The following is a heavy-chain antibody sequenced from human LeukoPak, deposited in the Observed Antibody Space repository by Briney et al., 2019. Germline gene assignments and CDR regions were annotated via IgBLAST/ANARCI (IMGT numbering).Heavy chain of an antibody. V-gene: IGHV1-18*01. J-gene: IGHJ4*02. CDR1: GYTFTSYG. Sequence: ASVKVSCKASGYTFTSYGISWVRQAPGQGLEWMGWISAYNGNANYAQKLQGRVTMTTDTSTSTAYMELRSLRSDDTAVYYCAREGWSYSSSWYGTPYYFDYWGQGTLVTVSS. CDR3: AREGWSYSSSWYGTPYYFDY. CDR2: ISAYNGNA. D-gene: IGHD6-13*01.